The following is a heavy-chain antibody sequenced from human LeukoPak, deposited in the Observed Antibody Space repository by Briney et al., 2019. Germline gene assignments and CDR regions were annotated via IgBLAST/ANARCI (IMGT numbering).Heavy chain of an antibody. CDR3: ARLRPPHAGRRMPLYYFDY. V-gene: IGHV4-39*07. D-gene: IGHD3-10*01. Sequence: PSETLSLTCTVSGGSISSSSYYWGWIRQPPGKGLEWIGSIYYSGSTNYNPSLKSRVTISVDTSKNQFSLKLSSVTAADTAVYYCARLRPPHAGRRMPLYYFDYWGQGTLVTVSS. J-gene: IGHJ4*02. CDR1: GGSISSSSYY. CDR2: IYYSGST.